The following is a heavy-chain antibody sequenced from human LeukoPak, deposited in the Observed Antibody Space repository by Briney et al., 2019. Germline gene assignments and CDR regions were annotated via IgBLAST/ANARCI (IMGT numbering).Heavy chain of an antibody. D-gene: IGHD3-10*01. Sequence: GGSLRLSCAASGFTFSSYSMNWVRQAPGKGLEWVSYISSSSSTIYYADSVKGRFTISRDNAKNSLYLQMNSLRAEDTAVYYCAKDQWITMVRGTFDYWGQGTLVTVSS. J-gene: IGHJ4*02. CDR3: AKDQWITMVRGTFDY. CDR2: ISSSSSTI. CDR1: GFTFSSYS. V-gene: IGHV3-48*01.